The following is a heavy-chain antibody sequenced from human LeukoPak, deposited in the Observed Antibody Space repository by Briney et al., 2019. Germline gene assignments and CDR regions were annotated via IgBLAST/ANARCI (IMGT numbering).Heavy chain of an antibody. CDR1: GFTFSSYD. CDR2: ISASGGST. D-gene: IGHD1-14*01. J-gene: IGHJ5*02. V-gene: IGHV3-23*01. Sequence: LTGGSLRLSCVDSGFTFSSYDMSWVRQIPGKGLEWVSAISASGGSTYYADSVKGRFTISRDNSKSTLYLQMNSLRAEDTAIFYCARDLNRNWFDPWGQGTLVTVS. CDR3: ARDLNRNWFDP.